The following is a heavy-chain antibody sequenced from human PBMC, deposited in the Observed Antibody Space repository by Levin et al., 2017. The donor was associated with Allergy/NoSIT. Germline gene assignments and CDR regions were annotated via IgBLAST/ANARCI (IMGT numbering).Heavy chain of an antibody. Sequence: GGSLRLSCAASGFTFSTYSMNWVRQAPGKGLEWVSYISSSSGTIYYADSVKGRFTISRDNAKNSLYLQMNSLRAEDTAVYYCARDLPYGSGSYFYYYYYMDVWGKGTTVTVSS. V-gene: IGHV3-48*01. CDR2: ISSSSGTI. D-gene: IGHD3-10*01. CDR1: GFTFSTYS. J-gene: IGHJ6*03. CDR3: ARDLPYGSGSYFYYYYYMDV.